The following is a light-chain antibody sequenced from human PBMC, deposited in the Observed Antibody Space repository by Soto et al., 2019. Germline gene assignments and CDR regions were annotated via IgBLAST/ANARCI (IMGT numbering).Light chain of an antibody. J-gene: IGLJ2*01. CDR1: RSDVGGYKY. CDR3: SSYTSSTTNVV. Sequence: QSALTQPASVSGSPGQSITISCTGTRSDVGGYKYVSWYQHHPGKAPKLMIYDVSNRPSGVSNRFSGSKSGNTASLTISGLQAEDEADYYCSSYTSSTTNVVFGGGTKLTVL. V-gene: IGLV2-14*03. CDR2: DVS.